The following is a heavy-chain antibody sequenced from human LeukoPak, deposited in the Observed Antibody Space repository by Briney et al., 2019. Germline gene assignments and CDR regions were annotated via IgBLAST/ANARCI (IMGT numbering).Heavy chain of an antibody. V-gene: IGHV4-4*07. CDR3: AREGVGHSGGQNWFDP. J-gene: IGHJ5*02. CDR1: GGSISSSC. CDR2: IYTSGIYASGST. Sequence: PSETLSLTCTVSGGSISSSCWSWIRQPAGKGLQWIGRIYTSGIYASGSTNYNPSLKSRVTMSVDTSKNQFSLKLTSVTAADTAVYYCAREGVGHSGGQNWFDPWGQGTLVTVSS. D-gene: IGHD2-15*01.